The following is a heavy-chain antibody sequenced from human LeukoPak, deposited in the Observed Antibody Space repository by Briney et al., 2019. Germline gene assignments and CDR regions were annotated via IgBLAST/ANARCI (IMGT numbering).Heavy chain of an antibody. V-gene: IGHV3-48*03. CDR1: GFTFSSYE. CDR3: AREKTYGSGSYFSLYYYYYYYMDV. J-gene: IGHJ6*03. D-gene: IGHD3-10*01. CDR2: ISSSGSTI. Sequence: GGSLRLSCAASGFTFSSYEMNWVRQAPGKGLEWVSYISSSGSTIYYADSVKGRFTISRDNAKNSLYLQMNSLRAEDTAVYYCAREKTYGSGSYFSLYYYYYYYMDVWGKGTTVTISS.